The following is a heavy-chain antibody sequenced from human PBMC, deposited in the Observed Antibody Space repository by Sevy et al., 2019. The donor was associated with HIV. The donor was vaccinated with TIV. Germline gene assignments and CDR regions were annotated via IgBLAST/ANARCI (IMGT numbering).Heavy chain of an antibody. V-gene: IGHV4-61*01. CDR1: DGSVSSITNY. Sequence: SETLSLTCTVSDGSVSSITNYWSWIRQPPGKGLEWIGYIYYSWSTNYNPSLKSRVTVSVDTSKNQFSLKLNSVTAADTAVYYCARTSGSAEWGYYFDCWGQGTLVTVSS. D-gene: IGHD1-26*01. J-gene: IGHJ4*02. CDR2: IYYSWST. CDR3: ARTSGSAEWGYYFDC.